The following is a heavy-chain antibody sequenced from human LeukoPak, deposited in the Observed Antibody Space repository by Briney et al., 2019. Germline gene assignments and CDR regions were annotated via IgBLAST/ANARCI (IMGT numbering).Heavy chain of an antibody. D-gene: IGHD6-19*01. CDR2: IVVGSGNT. Sequence: GTSVKVSCKASGFTLTSSAMQWVRQARGQRLEWIGWIVVGSGNTNYAQKFQERVTITRDMSTSTAYMELSSLRSEDTAVYYCAAQGGPNSSGWTIPIDYWGQGTLVTVSS. J-gene: IGHJ4*02. CDR1: GFTLTSSA. V-gene: IGHV1-58*02. CDR3: AAQGGPNSSGWTIPIDY.